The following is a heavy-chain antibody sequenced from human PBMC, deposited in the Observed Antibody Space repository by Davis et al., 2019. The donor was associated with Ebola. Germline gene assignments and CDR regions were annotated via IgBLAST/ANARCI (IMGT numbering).Heavy chain of an antibody. J-gene: IGHJ4*02. Sequence: SVKVSCKASGGTFSSYAISWVRQAPGQGLEWMGRIIPILGIANYAQKLQGRVTMTTDTSTSTAYMELRSLRSDDTAVYYCARDRGSFPFDYWGQGTLVTVSS. CDR3: ARDRGSFPFDY. V-gene: IGHV1-69*04. CDR2: IIPILGIA. D-gene: IGHD1-26*01. CDR1: GGTFSSYA.